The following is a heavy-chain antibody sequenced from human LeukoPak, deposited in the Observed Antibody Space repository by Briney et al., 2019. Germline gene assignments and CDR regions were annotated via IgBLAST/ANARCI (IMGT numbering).Heavy chain of an antibody. CDR2: ISSSSSYI. J-gene: IGHJ3*02. D-gene: IGHD3-22*01. CDR3: ATPYYYDSSGAFDI. V-gene: IGHV3-21*01. Sequence: GGSLRLSCAASGFTVSSNYMSWVRQAPGKGLEWVSSISSSSSYIYYADSVKGRFTISRDNAKNSLYLQMNSLRAEDTAVYYCATPYYYDSSGAFDIWGQGTMVTVSS. CDR1: GFTVSSNY.